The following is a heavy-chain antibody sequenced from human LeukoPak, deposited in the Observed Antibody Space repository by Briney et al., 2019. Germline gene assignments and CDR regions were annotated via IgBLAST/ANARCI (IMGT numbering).Heavy chain of an antibody. J-gene: IGHJ5*02. CDR2: ISGSGGST. Sequence: GGSLRLSCAASGFTFSSYAMSWVRQAPGKGLEWVSAISGSGGSTYYADSVKGRFTISRDNSKNTLYLQMNSLRAEDTAVYYCAKDEYCGGDCYRFDPWGQGTLVTVSS. V-gene: IGHV3-23*01. CDR1: GFTFSSYA. D-gene: IGHD2-21*02. CDR3: AKDEYCGGDCYRFDP.